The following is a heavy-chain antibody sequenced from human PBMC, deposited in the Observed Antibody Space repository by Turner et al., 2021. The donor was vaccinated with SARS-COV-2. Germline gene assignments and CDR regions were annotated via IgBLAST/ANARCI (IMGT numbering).Heavy chain of an antibody. J-gene: IGHJ6*02. CDR2: MISRSSYI. CDR3: AREDDFWSGYHHYGMDV. V-gene: IGHV3-21*01. Sequence: EVQVVESGGGLVKPGGSLRLSCAASGFTFSSYSMNWVRQAPGKGLEWVSSMISRSSYIYYADSVKGRFTISRDNAKNSLYLQMNSLRAEDTAVYYCAREDDFWSGYHHYGMDVWGQGTTVTVSS. CDR1: GFTFSSYS. D-gene: IGHD3-3*01.